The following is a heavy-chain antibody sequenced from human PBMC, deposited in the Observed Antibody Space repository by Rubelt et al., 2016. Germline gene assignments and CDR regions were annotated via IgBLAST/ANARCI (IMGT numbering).Heavy chain of an antibody. Sequence: QITLKESGPTLVKPTQTLTLTCTFSGLSLTSRPEGVGWIRQPPGKALEWLAVIYWDDDKRYSPSLKNRLTITKDTSKKQVVLKMTNMDPVDTATYYCAQALDGSDWNSRRYDPWGQGILVTVSS. CDR1: GLSLTSRPEG. V-gene: IGHV2-5*02. CDR2: IYWDDDK. J-gene: IGHJ5*02. D-gene: IGHD1-7*01. CDR3: AQALDGSDWNSRRYDP.